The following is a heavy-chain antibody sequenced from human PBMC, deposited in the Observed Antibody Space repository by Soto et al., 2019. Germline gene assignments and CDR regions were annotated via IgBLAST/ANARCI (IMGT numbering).Heavy chain of an antibody. D-gene: IGHD6-13*01. V-gene: IGHV4-59*01. CDR3: ARVGSSSWYGGDYFDY. Sequence: SETLSLTCTVSGGSISSYYWSWIRQPPGKGLEWIGYIYYSGSTNYNPSLKSRVTISVDTSKNQFSLKLSSVAAADTAVYYCARVGSSSWYGGDYFDYWGQGTLVTVSS. CDR1: GGSISSYY. J-gene: IGHJ4*02. CDR2: IYYSGST.